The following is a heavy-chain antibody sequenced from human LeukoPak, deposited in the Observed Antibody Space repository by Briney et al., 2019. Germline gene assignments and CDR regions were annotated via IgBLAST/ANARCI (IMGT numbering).Heavy chain of an antibody. CDR3: AKDDYGDYAGGYNWFDP. D-gene: IGHD4-17*01. CDR2: ISYDGSNK. J-gene: IGHJ5*02. Sequence: PGGSLRPSCAASGFTFSSYGMHWVRQAPGKGLEWVAVISYDGSNKYYADSVKGRFTISRDNSKNTLYLQMNSLRAEDTAVYYCAKDDYGDYAGGYNWFDPWGQGTLVTVSS. CDR1: GFTFSSYG. V-gene: IGHV3-30*18.